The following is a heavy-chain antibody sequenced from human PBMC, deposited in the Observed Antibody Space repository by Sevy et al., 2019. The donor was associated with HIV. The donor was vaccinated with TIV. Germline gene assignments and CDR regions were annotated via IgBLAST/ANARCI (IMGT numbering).Heavy chain of an antibody. CDR3: FVRIRDSSEIDY. V-gene: IGHV3-74*01. D-gene: IGHD6-6*01. CDR2: LNGDGSDI. J-gene: IGHJ4*02. CDR1: GFTFSNYY. Sequence: GGSLRLSCAASGFTFSNYYMNWVRQGPGKGLVGVARLNGDGSDINYADSVRGRFTISRDNTKNTPYLQMSSLRGEDTAVYYCFVRIRDSSEIDYWGQGTLVTVSS.